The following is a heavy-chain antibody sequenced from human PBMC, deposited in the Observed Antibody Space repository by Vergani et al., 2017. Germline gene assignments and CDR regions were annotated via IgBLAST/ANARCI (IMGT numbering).Heavy chain of an antibody. CDR2: MNPNSGNT. CDR1: GYTFTSYD. J-gene: IGHJ6*03. D-gene: IGHD3-22*01. CDR3: AKLEGDYYDSSAPYYYYYXMDV. Sequence: QVQLVQSGAEVKKPGASVKVSCKASGYTFTSYDINWVRQATGQGLEWMGWMNPNSGNTGYAQKFQGRVTMTRNTSISTAYMELSSLRSEDTAVYYCAKLEGDYYDSSAPYYYYYXMDVWGKGTTVTVS. V-gene: IGHV1-8*01.